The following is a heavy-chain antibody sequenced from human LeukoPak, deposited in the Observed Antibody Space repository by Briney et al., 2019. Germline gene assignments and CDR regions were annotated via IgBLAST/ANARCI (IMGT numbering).Heavy chain of an antibody. CDR3: ARTVADVGATGRYYFDY. D-gene: IGHD1-26*01. CDR1: GGSFSGYY. Sequence: PSETLSLTCAVYGGSFSGYYWSWIRQPPGKGLEWIGEINHSGSTNYNPSLKSRVTISVDTSKNQFSLKLSSVTAADTAVYYCARTVADVGATGRYYFDYWGQGTLVTVSS. V-gene: IGHV4-34*01. CDR2: INHSGST. J-gene: IGHJ4*02.